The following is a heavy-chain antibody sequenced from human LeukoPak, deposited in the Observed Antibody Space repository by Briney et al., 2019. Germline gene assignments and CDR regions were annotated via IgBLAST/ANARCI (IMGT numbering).Heavy chain of an antibody. CDR3: ATVFWGSLETYY. Sequence: IINTSCGRTSYSQKLKGRVTMNRDKAKSTVYMEVSSLRSEDTAVYYCATVFWGSLETYYWGQGTLVTVSS. D-gene: IGHD3-16*02. V-gene: IGHV1-46*04. J-gene: IGHJ4*02. CDR2: INTSCGRT.